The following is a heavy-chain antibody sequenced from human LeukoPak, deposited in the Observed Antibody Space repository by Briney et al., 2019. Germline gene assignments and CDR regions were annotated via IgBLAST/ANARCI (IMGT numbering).Heavy chain of an antibody. V-gene: IGHV4-31*03. J-gene: IGHJ1*01. CDR2: IYYSGST. Sequence: SQTLSLTCTVSGGSISSGGYYWSWIRQHPRKGLEWIGYIYYSGSTYYNPSLKSRVTISVDTSKNQFSLKLSSVTAADTAVYYCARARRRYSYGEYFQHWGQGTLVTVSS. D-gene: IGHD5-18*01. CDR1: GGSISSGGYY. CDR3: ARARRRYSYGEYFQH.